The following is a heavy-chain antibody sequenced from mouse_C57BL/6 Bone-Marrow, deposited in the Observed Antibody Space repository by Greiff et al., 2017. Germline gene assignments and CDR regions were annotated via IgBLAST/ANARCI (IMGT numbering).Heavy chain of an antibody. D-gene: IGHD1-1*01. Sequence: VQLVESGAELARPGASVKLSCKASGYTFTSYGISWVKQRTGQGLEWIGEIYPRSGNTYYNEKFKGKATLTADKSSSTAYMELRSLTSEDSAVYFCARSTTTVVEDYYAMDYWGQGTSVTVSS. CDR1: GYTFTSYG. J-gene: IGHJ4*01. CDR3: ARSTTTVVEDYYAMDY. CDR2: IYPRSGNT. V-gene: IGHV1-81*01.